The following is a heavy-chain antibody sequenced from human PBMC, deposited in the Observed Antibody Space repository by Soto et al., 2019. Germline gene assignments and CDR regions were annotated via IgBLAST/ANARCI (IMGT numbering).Heavy chain of an antibody. D-gene: IGHD6-13*01. Sequence: PGGSLRLSCAACGFTLSSSAMHWVRKAPGKGLEWVAVISYDGSNKYYADSVKGRFTISRDNSKNTLYLQMNSLRAEDTAVYYCARVRRIAAAGIVPGWFDPWGQATLVTVSS. CDR3: ARVRRIAAAGIVPGWFDP. J-gene: IGHJ5*02. CDR2: ISYDGSNK. V-gene: IGHV3-30-3*01. CDR1: GFTLSSSA.